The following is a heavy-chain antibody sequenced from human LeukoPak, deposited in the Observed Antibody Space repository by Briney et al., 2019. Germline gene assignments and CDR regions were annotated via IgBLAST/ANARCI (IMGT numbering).Heavy chain of an antibody. D-gene: IGHD6-13*01. CDR3: AGATSSSWFDY. V-gene: IGHV4-59*08. Sequence: LETLSLTCTVSGGSISSYYWSWIRQPPGKGLEWIGYIYYSGSTNYNPSLKSRVTISVDTSKNQFSLKLSSVTAADTAVYYCAGATSSSWFDYWGQGTLVTVSS. J-gene: IGHJ4*02. CDR1: GGSISSYY. CDR2: IYYSGST.